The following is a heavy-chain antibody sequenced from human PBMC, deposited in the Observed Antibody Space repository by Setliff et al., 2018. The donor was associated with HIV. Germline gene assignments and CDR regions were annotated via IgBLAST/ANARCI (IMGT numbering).Heavy chain of an antibody. CDR2: ISSSSSTI. CDR1: GFTFSSYS. D-gene: IGHD6-13*01. J-gene: IGHJ4*02. Sequence: PGGSLRLSCAASGFTFSSYSMNWVRQAPGKGLEWVSYISSSSSTIYYADSVKGRFTISRDNAKNSLYLQMNSLRAEDTAVYYCASLAGPYSSGWSDDYWGQGTLVTVSS. CDR3: ASLAGPYSSGWSDDY. V-gene: IGHV3-48*01.